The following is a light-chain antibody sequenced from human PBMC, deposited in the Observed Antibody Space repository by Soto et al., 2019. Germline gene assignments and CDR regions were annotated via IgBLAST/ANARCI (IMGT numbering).Light chain of an antibody. V-gene: IGKV3-20*01. J-gene: IGKJ4*01. CDR3: QQYDSSPLT. Sequence: IGLTQSPGTLSLAPGERATLSCMASQSVSSSYLAWYQQKPGQAPRLLIYGASSRATGIPDRFSGSGSGTAFTLTISRLEPEDCAVYYCQQYDSSPLTFGGGTNVEIK. CDR2: GAS. CDR1: QSVSSSY.